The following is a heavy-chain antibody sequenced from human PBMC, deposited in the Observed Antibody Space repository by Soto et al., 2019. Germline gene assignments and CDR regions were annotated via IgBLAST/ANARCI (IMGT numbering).Heavy chain of an antibody. CDR1: GFTFSSCA. CDR2: ISNDGSKE. D-gene: IGHD6-13*01. CDR3: ARAWVAAAVNNWLDP. V-gene: IGHV3-30-3*01. J-gene: IGHJ5*02. Sequence: QVQVVESGGGVVQPGRSLRLSCAASGFTFSSCAMPWVRQAPGKGLEWVAVISNDGSKEFYADAVKGRFTISRDNSKNTLYLQMDSLRGEDTAVYYCARAWVAAAVNNWLDPWGQGTLVTVSS.